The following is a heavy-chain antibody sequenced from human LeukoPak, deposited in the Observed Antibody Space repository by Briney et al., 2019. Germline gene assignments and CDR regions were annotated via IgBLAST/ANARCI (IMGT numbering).Heavy chain of an antibody. CDR2: IYYSGST. J-gene: IGHJ4*02. D-gene: IGHD3-10*01. CDR1: GGSISSSSYY. V-gene: IGHV4-39*07. CDR3: ARDGDYYGSGSYSPFDY. Sequence: SETLSLTCTVSGGSISSSSYYWGWIRQPPGKGLEWIGSIYYSGSTYYNPSLKSRVTISVDTSKNQFSLKLSSVTAADTAVYYCARDGDYYGSGSYSPFDYWGQGTLVTVSS.